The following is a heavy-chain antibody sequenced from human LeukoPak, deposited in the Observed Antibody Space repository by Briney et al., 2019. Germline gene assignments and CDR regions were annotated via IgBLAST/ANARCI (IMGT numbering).Heavy chain of an antibody. CDR1: GGSISNSY. D-gene: IGHD6-13*01. CDR3: ARDLGVAAVVSPRAFDI. Sequence: SETLSLTCTASGGSISNSYWNWIRQAPGKGLEWIGRVHTSVHTNYHASLKSRVTISLDTSKNQFSLNLSSVTAADTAVYYCARDLGVAAVVSPRAFDIWGLGTRVTVSS. J-gene: IGHJ3*02. V-gene: IGHV4-4*07. CDR2: VHTSVHT.